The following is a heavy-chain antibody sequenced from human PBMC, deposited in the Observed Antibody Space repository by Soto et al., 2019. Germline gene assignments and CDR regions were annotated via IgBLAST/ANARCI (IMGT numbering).Heavy chain of an antibody. CDR2: ISYDGSNK. CDR3: AKESRDYYGSGSYSATAYYFDY. D-gene: IGHD3-10*01. Sequence: QVQLVESGGGVVQPGRSLRLSCAASGFTFSSYGMHWVRQAPGKGLEWVAVISYDGSNKYYADSVKGRFTISRDNSKNTLYLQMNSLRAEDTAVYYGAKESRDYYGSGSYSATAYYFDYWGQGTLVTVSS. CDR1: GFTFSSYG. V-gene: IGHV3-30*18. J-gene: IGHJ4*02.